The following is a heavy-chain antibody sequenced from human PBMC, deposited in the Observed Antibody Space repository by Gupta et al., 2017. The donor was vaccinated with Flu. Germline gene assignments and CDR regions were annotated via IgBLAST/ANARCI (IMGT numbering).Heavy chain of an antibody. D-gene: IGHD3-10*01. CDR1: GGSITDYY. J-gene: IGHJ6*03. V-gene: IGHV4-59*01. CDR2: IYYSGST. Sequence: QVQLQESGPGLVKPSEALSLTCTVSGGSITDYYWSWIRQPPGKRLEWIGYIYYSGSTNYNPSLKSRVTISVDTSKNQFSLRLSSVSAADTADYYCARSTLGGQFYYMDVWGKGTTVTVSS. CDR3: ARSTLGGQFYYMDV.